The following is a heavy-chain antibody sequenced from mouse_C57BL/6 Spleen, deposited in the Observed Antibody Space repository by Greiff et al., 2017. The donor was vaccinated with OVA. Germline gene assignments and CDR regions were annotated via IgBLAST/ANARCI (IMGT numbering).Heavy chain of an antibody. V-gene: IGHV1-26*01. D-gene: IGHD2-5*01. Sequence: EVQLQQSGPELVKPGASVKISCKASGYTFTDYYMNWVKQSRGKSLEWIGDINPNNGGTSYNQKFKGKATLTVDKSSSTAYMELRSLTSEDSAVYYCARNYSNYDWYFDVWGTGTTVTVSS. CDR3: ARNYSNYDWYFDV. CDR1: GYTFTDYY. CDR2: INPNNGGT. J-gene: IGHJ1*03.